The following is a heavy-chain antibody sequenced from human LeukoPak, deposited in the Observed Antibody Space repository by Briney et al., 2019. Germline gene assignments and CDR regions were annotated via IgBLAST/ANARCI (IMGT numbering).Heavy chain of an antibody. D-gene: IGHD2/OR15-2a*01. CDR1: GFTFSDYY. V-gene: IGHV3-30*02. J-gene: IGHJ4*02. CDR2: IRYDGSNK. Sequence: GGSLRLSCAASGFTFSDYYMTWIRQAPGKGLEWVAFIRYDGSNKYYADSVKGRFTISRDNSKNTLYLQMNSLRAEDTAVYYCAKDWASIPAYFDYWGQGTLVTVSS. CDR3: AKDWASIPAYFDY.